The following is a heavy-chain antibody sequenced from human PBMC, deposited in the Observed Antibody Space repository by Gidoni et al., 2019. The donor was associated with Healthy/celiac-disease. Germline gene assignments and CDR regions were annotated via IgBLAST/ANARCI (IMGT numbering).Heavy chain of an antibody. J-gene: IGHJ3*02. V-gene: IGHV3-33*01. CDR2: IWYDGSNK. D-gene: IGHD6-19*01. Sequence: GRSLRLSCAAAGFTFSSYGMHWVRQAPGKGREWVAVIWYDGSNKYYADSVKGRFTISRDNSKNTLYLQMNSLRAEDTAVYYCARETYPISSGWLKTDAFDIWGQGTMVTVSS. CDR3: ARETYPISSGWLKTDAFDI. CDR1: GFTFSSYG.